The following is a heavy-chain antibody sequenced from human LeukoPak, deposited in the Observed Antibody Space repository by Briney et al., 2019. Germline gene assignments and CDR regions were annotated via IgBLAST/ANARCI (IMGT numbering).Heavy chain of an antibody. J-gene: IGHJ5*02. Sequence: PSETLSLTCNVSGGSTSSYYWSWIRQPPGKGLEWIGYIFTSGSTNYNPSLKSRVTITVDTSKNQFSLKLSSVTAADTAVYYCARDLGYGDYPNWFDPWGQGTLVTVSS. CDR1: GGSTSSYY. D-gene: IGHD4-17*01. CDR2: IFTSGST. CDR3: ARDLGYGDYPNWFDP. V-gene: IGHV4-59*01.